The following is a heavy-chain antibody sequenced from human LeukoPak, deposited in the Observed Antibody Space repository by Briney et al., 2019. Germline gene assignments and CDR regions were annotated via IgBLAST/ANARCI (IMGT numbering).Heavy chain of an antibody. D-gene: IGHD3-16*01. V-gene: IGHV3-30*02. Sequence: SGGSLRLSCAASGFTLSSYGTHSVRQAPPQRLQWVPFIRYDGSNKYYADSVKGRFTISRDNSKNTQYLKMNSLRAEDTAAYYCAKDLWDGPQGDYWGQGTLVTVSS. J-gene: IGHJ4*02. CDR1: GFTLSSYG. CDR2: IRYDGSNK. CDR3: AKDLWDGPQGDY.